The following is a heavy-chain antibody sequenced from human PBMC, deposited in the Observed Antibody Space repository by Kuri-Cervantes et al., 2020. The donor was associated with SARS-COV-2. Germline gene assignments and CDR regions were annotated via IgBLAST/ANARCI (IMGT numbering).Heavy chain of an antibody. V-gene: IGHV3-23*01. CDR1: GFTFSSYA. D-gene: IGHD4-17*01. J-gene: IGHJ3*02. CDR3: AKHLTICGDYVLNLTEDALDI. Sequence: GESLKISCAASGFTFSSYAMSWGRQAPRKGLEWVSAISGSGGSTYYADSVKGRFTISSDNSKNTPYLQMNSLRAEDTAVYYSAKHLTICGDYVLNLTEDALDIWGQGTMVTVSS. CDR2: ISGSGGST.